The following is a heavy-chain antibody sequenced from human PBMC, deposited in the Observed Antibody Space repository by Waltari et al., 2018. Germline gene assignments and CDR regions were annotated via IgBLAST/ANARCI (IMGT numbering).Heavy chain of an antibody. CDR3: TSLGYCSSTSCPPRMDV. D-gene: IGHD2-2*01. CDR1: GFTFSGSA. Sequence: GGGLVQPGGSLKLSCAASGFTFSGSAMHWVRQASGKGLEWVGRIRSKANSYGTAYAASVKGRFTISRDDSKNTAYLQMNSLKTEDTAVYYCTSLGYCSSTSCPPRMDVWGQGTTVTVSS. J-gene: IGHJ6*02. V-gene: IGHV3-73*01. CDR2: IRSKANSYGT.